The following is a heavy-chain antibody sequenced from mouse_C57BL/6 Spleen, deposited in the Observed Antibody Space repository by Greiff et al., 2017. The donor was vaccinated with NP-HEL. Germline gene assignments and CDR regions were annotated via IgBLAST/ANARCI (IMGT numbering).Heavy chain of an antibody. D-gene: IGHD1-1*01. Sequence: EVQLFESGGGLVKPGGSLKLSCAASGFTFSDYGMHWVRQAPEKGLEWVAYISSGSSTIYYADTVKGRFTISRDNAKNTLFLQMTSLRSEDTAMYYCARGGSITTVVSLDYWGQGTTLTVSS. CDR3: ARGGSITTVVSLDY. CDR1: GFTFSDYG. V-gene: IGHV5-17*01. J-gene: IGHJ2*01. CDR2: ISSGSSTI.